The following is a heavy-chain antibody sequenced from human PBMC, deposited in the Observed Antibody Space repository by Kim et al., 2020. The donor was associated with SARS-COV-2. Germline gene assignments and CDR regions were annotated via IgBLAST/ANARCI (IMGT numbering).Heavy chain of an antibody. CDR3: ARGGDLSYWYFDL. V-gene: IGHV1-8*01. J-gene: IGHJ2*01. D-gene: IGHD3-16*01. Sequence: YAQKCQGRVTMTRNTSISTAYMELSSLRSEDTAVYYCARGGDLSYWYFDLWGRGTLVTVSS.